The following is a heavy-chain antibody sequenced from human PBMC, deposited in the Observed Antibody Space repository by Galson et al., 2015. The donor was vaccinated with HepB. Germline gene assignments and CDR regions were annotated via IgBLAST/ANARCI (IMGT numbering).Heavy chain of an antibody. CDR3: ATGTLTDDSKGHFNWLDP. CDR2: INPSGGST. CDR1: GYTFTSYY. J-gene: IGHJ5*02. D-gene: IGHD2-21*02. V-gene: IGHV1-46*04. Sequence: SVKVSCKASGYTFTSYYMHWVRQAPGQGLEWMGIINPSGGSTSYAQKLQGRVTMTRDTSTSTVYMELSSLRSEDTAVYYCATGTLTDDSKGHFNWLDPWDQGTLVTVSS.